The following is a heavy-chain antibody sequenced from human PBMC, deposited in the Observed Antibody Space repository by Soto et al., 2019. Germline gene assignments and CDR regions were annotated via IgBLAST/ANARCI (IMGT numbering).Heavy chain of an antibody. CDR1: GGSISSSSYY. CDR3: ARRLEEYGNYWFDP. V-gene: IGHV4-39*01. J-gene: IGHJ5*02. Sequence: PSETLSLTCTVSGGSISSSSYYWGWIRQPPGKGLEWIGSIYYSGSTYYNPSLKSRVTISVDTSKNQFSLKLSSVTAADTAVYYCARRLEEYGNYWFDPWGQGILVTVSS. CDR2: IYYSGST. D-gene: IGHD4-17*01.